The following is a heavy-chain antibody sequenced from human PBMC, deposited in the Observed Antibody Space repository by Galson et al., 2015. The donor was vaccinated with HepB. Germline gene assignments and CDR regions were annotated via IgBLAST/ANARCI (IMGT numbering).Heavy chain of an antibody. CDR2: IYYSGST. Sequence: SETLSLTCTVSGGSINTYYWSWIRQPPGKGLEWIGYIYYSGSTNYNPSLKSRVTISVDTSKNQFSLKLSSVTAADTAVYYCARAVTNYSPLGYWGQGTLVTVSS. J-gene: IGHJ4*02. CDR1: GGSINTYY. V-gene: IGHV4-59*01. CDR3: ARAVTNYSPLGY. D-gene: IGHD1-7*01.